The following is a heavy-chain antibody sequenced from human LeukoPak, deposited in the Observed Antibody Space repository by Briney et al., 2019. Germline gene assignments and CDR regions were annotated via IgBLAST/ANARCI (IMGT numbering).Heavy chain of an antibody. CDR3: ARVVRAGIDY. V-gene: IGHV1-69*04. D-gene: IGHD1-1*01. CDR2: IIPILGIA. J-gene: IGHJ4*02. CDR1: GGTFSSYA. Sequence: SVKVSCKASGGTFSSYAISWVRQAPGQGLEWMGRIIPILGIANYAQKFQGRVTITADKSTGTAYMELSSLRSEDTAVYYCARVVRAGIDYWGQGTLVTVSS.